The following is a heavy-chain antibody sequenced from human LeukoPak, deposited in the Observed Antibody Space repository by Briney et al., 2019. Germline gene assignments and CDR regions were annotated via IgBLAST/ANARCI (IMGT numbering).Heavy chain of an antibody. CDR1: GASINFYY. CDR3: ARGLENSHYYATWGAPLFDP. D-gene: IGHD7-27*01. CDR2: THYTGAT. J-gene: IGHJ5*02. Sequence: SETLSLTCTVSGASINFYYWGWIRQLPGQGLEWIGYTHYTGATHFNTSLKTRVNISLDTSKRQFPLKGSSVTAADRAIYYCARGLENSHYYATWGAPLFDPCGQGTLVTVSS. V-gene: IGHV4-59*01.